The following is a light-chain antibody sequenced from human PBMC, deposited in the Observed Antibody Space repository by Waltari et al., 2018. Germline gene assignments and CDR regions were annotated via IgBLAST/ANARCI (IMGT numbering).Light chain of an antibody. Sequence: DVVMTQNQLFLSVIPGQPASISCKSGQSLLHSDGKTSLYWYLKKSGQPPQHLIHAVSKHFSGVPDRFSGSGSGTDFTQQINRVEASDVGVYYCMQSMQIPWTFGQWTNVEIQ. CDR3: MQSMQIPWT. CDR2: AVS. CDR1: QSLLHSDGKTS. V-gene: IGKV2D-29*01. J-gene: IGKJ1*01.